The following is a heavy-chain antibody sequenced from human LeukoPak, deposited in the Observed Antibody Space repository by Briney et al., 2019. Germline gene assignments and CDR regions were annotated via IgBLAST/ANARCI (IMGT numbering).Heavy chain of an antibody. V-gene: IGHV4-34*01. CDR1: GGSFSGYY. CDR3: ARVSIYYYGMDV. J-gene: IGHJ6*02. D-gene: IGHD6-6*01. CDR2: INHSGST. Sequence: SETLPLTCAVYGGSFSGYYWSWIRQPPGKGLEWIGEINHSGSTNYNPSLKSRVTISVDTSKNQFSLKLSSVTAADTAVYYCARVSIYYYGMDVWGQGTTVTVSS.